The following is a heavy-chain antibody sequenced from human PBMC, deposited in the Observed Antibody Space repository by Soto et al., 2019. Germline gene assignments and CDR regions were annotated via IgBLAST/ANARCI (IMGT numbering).Heavy chain of an antibody. V-gene: IGHV3-7*03. J-gene: IGHJ6*02. CDR2: IKPDGSEK. Sequence: PGGSLRLSCAASGFTFSSYWMSCVRQAPWKGLEWVANIKPDGSEKYYVDSVKSRFTISRDNAKNSLYLQMNSLRAEDTAVYYCARDNNHYRDSYYGMDLWGQATTVTVSS. CDR3: ARDNNHYRDSYYGMDL. D-gene: IGHD4-17*01. CDR1: GFTFSSYW.